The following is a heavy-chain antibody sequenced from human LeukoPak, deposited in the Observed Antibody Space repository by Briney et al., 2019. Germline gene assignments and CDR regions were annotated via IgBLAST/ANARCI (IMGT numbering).Heavy chain of an antibody. J-gene: IGHJ5*02. CDR2: ISGSGDTS. CDR1: GLTFDDYA. D-gene: IGHD4-11*01. Sequence: GGSLRLSCAASGLTFDDYAMHWVRQAPGKGLEWVTIISGSGDTSFYADSVRGRFTISRDNSRDTLYLQLNSLRAEDTAVYHCAKKGYSWSPRFDPWGQGTLVTVSS. CDR3: AKKGYSWSPRFDP. V-gene: IGHV3-23*01.